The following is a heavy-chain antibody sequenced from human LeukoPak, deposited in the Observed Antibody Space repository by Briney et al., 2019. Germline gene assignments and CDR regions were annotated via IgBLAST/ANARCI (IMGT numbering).Heavy chain of an antibody. Sequence: SETLSLTCTVSGGSISSSSYYWGWIRQPPGKGLEWIGSIYYSVSTYYNPSLKSRVTISVDTSKNQFSLKLSSVTAADTAVYYCASITGYAAFDIWGQGTMVTVSS. CDR3: ASITGYAAFDI. CDR1: GGSISSSSYY. J-gene: IGHJ3*02. V-gene: IGHV4-39*01. D-gene: IGHD1-14*01. CDR2: IYYSVST.